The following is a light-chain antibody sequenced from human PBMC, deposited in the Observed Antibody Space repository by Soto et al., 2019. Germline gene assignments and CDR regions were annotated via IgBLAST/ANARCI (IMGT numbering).Light chain of an antibody. CDR3: HHYGSVWT. Sequence: ELVLTQSPGTLSLSPGERATLSCRASQSVSSTSLAWYQQKPGQAPRLLIYDTSSRATDIPDRFSGSGSGTDFTLTISRLEPGDFAVYYCHHYGSVWTFGQGTKVDIK. CDR1: QSVSSTS. V-gene: IGKV3-20*01. J-gene: IGKJ1*01. CDR2: DTS.